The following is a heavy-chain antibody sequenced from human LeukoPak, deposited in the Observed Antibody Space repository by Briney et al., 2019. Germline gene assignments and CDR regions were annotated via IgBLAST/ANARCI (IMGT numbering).Heavy chain of an antibody. CDR3: ARVRGGSGSYLPIRWFDP. D-gene: IGHD3-10*01. CDR2: INHSGST. J-gene: IGHJ5*02. CDR1: GGSFSGYY. Sequence: SETLSLTCAVYGGSFSGYYWSWIRQPPGKGLEWIGEINHSGSTNYNPSLKSRVTISVDTSKNQFSLKLSSVTAADTAVYYCARVRGGSGSYLPIRWFDPWGQGTLVTVSS. V-gene: IGHV4-34*01.